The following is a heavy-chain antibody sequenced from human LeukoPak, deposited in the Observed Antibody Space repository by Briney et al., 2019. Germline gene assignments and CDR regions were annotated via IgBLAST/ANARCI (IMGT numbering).Heavy chain of an antibody. D-gene: IGHD6-6*01. J-gene: IGHJ6*03. V-gene: IGHV1-69*10. Sequence: ASVKVSCKASGGTFSSYAISWVRQAPGQGLEWMGGIIPFFGIAKYAQKLQGRVTITADKSTSTAYMELSSLRSEDTAVYHCATCSRLSPDYFYYMDVWGKGTTVTVSS. CDR3: ATCSRLSPDYFYYMDV. CDR1: GGTFSSYA. CDR2: IIPFFGIA.